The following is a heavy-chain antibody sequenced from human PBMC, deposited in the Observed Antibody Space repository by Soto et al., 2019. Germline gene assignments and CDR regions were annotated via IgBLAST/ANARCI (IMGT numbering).Heavy chain of an antibody. CDR1: GFTFSDYY. J-gene: IGHJ4*02. CDR2: TRNKGNSDNT. V-gene: IGHV3-72*01. D-gene: IGHD2-15*01. Sequence: EVQLVESGGGLVQPGGSLRISCAASGFTFSDYYMDWVRQAPGKGLEWVGRTRNKGNSDNTEYAASVKGRFTISGDDSKNSLYLQMNSLKTDDTAVYYCTSGVGDWGQGTLVTVSS. CDR3: TSGVGD.